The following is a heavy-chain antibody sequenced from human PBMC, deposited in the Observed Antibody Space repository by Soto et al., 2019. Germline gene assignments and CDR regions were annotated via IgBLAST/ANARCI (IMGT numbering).Heavy chain of an antibody. D-gene: IGHD6-13*01. CDR1: GGSISSGDYY. CDR2: IYYSGST. CDR3: ARVPAAGNNWFDP. J-gene: IGHJ5*02. V-gene: IGHV4-30-4*01. Sequence: PSETLSLTCTVSGGSISSGDYYWSWIRQPPGKGLEWIGYIYYSGSTYYNPSLKSRVTISVDTSKNQFSLKLSSVTAADTAVYYCARVPAAGNNWFDPWGQGTLVTVS.